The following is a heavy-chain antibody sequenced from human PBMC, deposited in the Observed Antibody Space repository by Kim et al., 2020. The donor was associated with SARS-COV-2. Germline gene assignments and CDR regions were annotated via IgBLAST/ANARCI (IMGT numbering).Heavy chain of an antibody. V-gene: IGHV1-24*01. CDR3: ATVLARFGEFIRGAFDI. J-gene: IGHJ3*02. Sequence: FQGRVTMTEDTSTDTAYMELSSLRSEDTAVYYCATVLARFGEFIRGAFDIWGQGTMVTVSS. D-gene: IGHD3-10*01.